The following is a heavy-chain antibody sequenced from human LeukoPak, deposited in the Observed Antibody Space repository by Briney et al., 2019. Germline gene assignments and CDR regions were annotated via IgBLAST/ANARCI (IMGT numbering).Heavy chain of an antibody. J-gene: IGHJ4*02. D-gene: IGHD2-21*02. CDR1: GFTFSSYS. CDR3: ARDPIVVVTAGGYFDY. V-gene: IGHV3-21*01. CDR2: ISSSSSYI. Sequence: GGPLRLSCAASGFTFSSYSMNWVRQAPGKGLEWVSSISSSSSYIYYADSVKGRFTISRDSAKNSLYLQMNSLRAEDTAVYYCARDPIVVVTAGGYFDYWGQGTLVTVSS.